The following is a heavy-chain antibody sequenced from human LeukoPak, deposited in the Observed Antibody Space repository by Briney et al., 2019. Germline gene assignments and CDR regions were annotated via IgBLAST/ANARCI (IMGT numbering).Heavy chain of an antibody. V-gene: IGHV3-23*01. CDR2: ISGSGGST. D-gene: IGHD6-13*01. CDR1: GFTFSGYA. Sequence: GGSLRLSCAASGFTFSGYAMSWVRQAPGKGLEWVSAISGSGGSTYYADSVKGRFTISRDNSKNTLYLQMNSLRAEDTAVYYCAKRAGDSSSWYYFDYWGQGTLVTVSS. CDR3: AKRAGDSSSWYYFDY. J-gene: IGHJ4*02.